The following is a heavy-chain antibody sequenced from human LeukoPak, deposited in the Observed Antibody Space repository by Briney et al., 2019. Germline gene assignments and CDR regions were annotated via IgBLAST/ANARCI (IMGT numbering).Heavy chain of an antibody. D-gene: IGHD1-1*01. V-gene: IGHV3-66*01. CDR1: GFXVSSNY. J-gene: IGHJ3*02. Sequence: PGGSLRLSCAASGFXVSSNYMTWVRQAPGKGLEWVSLIYSGGSTSYADSVRGRFTISRDNSKNTLYLQMNSLRAEDTAVYYCARIETVADAFDIWGQGTLVTVSS. CDR3: ARIETVADAFDI. CDR2: IYSGGST.